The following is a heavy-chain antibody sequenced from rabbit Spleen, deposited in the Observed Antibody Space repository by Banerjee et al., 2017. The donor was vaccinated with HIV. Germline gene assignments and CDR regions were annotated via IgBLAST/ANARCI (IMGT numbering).Heavy chain of an antibody. D-gene: IGHD1-1*01. CDR1: GMDFSSSYL. V-gene: IGHV1S45*01. CDR2: IRPGVDKT. CDR3: ARGYLATNRRDDL. J-gene: IGHJ4*01. Sequence: QEQLEESGGDLVKPEGSLTLTCTASGMDFSSSYLICWVRQAPGKGLEWIGCIRPGVDKTWYASWAEGRFTISKTSSTTVTLQMTSLTAADTATYFCARGYLATNRRDDLWGPGTLVTVS.